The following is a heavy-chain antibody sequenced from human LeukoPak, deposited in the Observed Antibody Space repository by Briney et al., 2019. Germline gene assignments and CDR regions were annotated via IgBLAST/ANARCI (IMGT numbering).Heavy chain of an antibody. CDR2: ISGSGGST. J-gene: IGHJ4*02. D-gene: IGHD3-9*01. CDR3: AGGEILTGHYTFDY. Sequence: PGGSLRLSCAASGFTASSYAMSWVRQAPGKGLEWVSSISGSGGSTYYADSVKGRFTISRDNSKNTLYLQMNSLRAEDTAVYYCAGGEILTGHYTFDYWGQGTLVTVSS. CDR1: GFTASSYA. V-gene: IGHV3-23*01.